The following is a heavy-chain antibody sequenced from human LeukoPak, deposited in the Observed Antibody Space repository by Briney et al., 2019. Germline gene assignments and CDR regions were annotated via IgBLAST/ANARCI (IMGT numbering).Heavy chain of an antibody. CDR3: ARGAYYYED. V-gene: IGHV3-7*01. CDR2: KKEDGSEK. Sequence: GGSLRLSCAASGFTFSSYWMNWVRQAPGKGLEWVGKKKEDGSEKYYVDSVKGRLTISRDNAKNSLYLQMNSLRAEDTAVYYCARGAYYYEDWGQGTLVTVSS. D-gene: IGHD3-22*01. CDR1: GFTFSSYW. J-gene: IGHJ4*02.